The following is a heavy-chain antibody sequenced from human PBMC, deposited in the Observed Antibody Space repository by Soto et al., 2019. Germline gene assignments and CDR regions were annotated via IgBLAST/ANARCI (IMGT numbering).Heavy chain of an antibody. D-gene: IGHD3-10*01. J-gene: IGHJ6*02. CDR1: GFSVRDYD. CDR2: LGAADDP. V-gene: IGHV3-13*05. CDR3: ARASLGTLPRRADYYSAMHV. Sequence: EVQLVESGGGSVQPGESLRLSCAASGFSVRDYDMHWVRQRTGKGLEWVSGLGAADDPYYIASVKGRFSVSRDNAQNSLDLKMNNLRVDERAVYFCARASLGTLPRRADYYSAMHVWGRGTTVTVSS.